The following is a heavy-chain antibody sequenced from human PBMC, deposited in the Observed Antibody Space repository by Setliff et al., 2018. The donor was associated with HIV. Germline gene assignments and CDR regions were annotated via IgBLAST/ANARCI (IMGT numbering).Heavy chain of an antibody. V-gene: IGHV3-30*03. J-gene: IGHJ5*02. CDR3: ASILETATNWGALWFDP. D-gene: IGHD3-16*01. CDR2: ISNDGSEI. CDR1: GFTFRSYG. Sequence: LSLSCAASGFTFRSYGMHWVRQTPDKGLEWLAIISNDGSEINYGDSAKGRFTISRDNSKNRLYLQMNSLRAEDTAVYYCASILETATNWGALWFDPWGQGTLVTVSS.